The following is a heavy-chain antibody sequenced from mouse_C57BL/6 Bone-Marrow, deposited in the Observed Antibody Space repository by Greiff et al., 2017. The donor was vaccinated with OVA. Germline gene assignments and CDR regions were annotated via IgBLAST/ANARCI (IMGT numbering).Heavy chain of an antibody. J-gene: IGHJ1*03. V-gene: IGHV1-80*01. D-gene: IGHD5-5*01. CDR1: GYAFSSYW. CDR2: IYPGGGDA. CDR3: ARKHYPWHFDV. Sequence: QVQLQQSGAELVKPGASVTISCKASGYAFSSYWMNWVKQRPGKGLEWIGQIYPGGGDANYNGKFKGKATLHADQSSSTAYTQLSSLTSEDSARYFCARKHYPWHFDVGGTGTTVTVSS.